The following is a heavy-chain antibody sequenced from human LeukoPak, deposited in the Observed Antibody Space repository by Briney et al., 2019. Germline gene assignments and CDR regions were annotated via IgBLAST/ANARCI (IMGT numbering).Heavy chain of an antibody. V-gene: IGHV3-30*02. CDR3: AKDLKAYNYGSGLDY. D-gene: IGHD3-10*01. CDR1: GFTFSSYG. Sequence: GGSLRLSCAASGFTFSSYGMPWVRQAPGKGLEWVAFIRYDGSNKYYADSVKGRFTISRDNSKNTLYLQMNSLRAEDTAVYYCAKDLKAYNYGSGLDYWGQGTLVTVSS. CDR2: IRYDGSNK. J-gene: IGHJ4*02.